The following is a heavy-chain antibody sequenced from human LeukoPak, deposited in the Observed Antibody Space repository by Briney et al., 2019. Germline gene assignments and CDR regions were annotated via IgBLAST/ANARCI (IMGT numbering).Heavy chain of an antibody. Sequence: QTGGSLRLSCAASGFTFSSYGMHWVRQAPGKGLEWVAFIRYDGSNKYYADSVKGRFTISRDNSESTLFLQMNSLRTDDTSVYFCAKYAYNWNAPDGFDMWGQGTMVIVSS. D-gene: IGHD1-1*01. V-gene: IGHV3-30*02. J-gene: IGHJ3*02. CDR3: AKYAYNWNAPDGFDM. CDR2: IRYDGSNK. CDR1: GFTFSSYG.